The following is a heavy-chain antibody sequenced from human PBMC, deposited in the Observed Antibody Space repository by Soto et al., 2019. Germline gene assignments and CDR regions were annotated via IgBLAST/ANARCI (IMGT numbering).Heavy chain of an antibody. CDR2: ISSSSSYI. CDR1: GYTFTSYA. D-gene: IGHD1-26*01. CDR3: ARVPGSV. J-gene: IGHJ6*02. Sequence: SCKASGYTFTSYAMHWVRQAPGKGLEWVSSISSSSSYIYYADSLKGRFTISRDSSKNTLSLQMNSLRVEDTAVYYCARVPGSVWGQGTTVTVSS. V-gene: IGHV3-21*04.